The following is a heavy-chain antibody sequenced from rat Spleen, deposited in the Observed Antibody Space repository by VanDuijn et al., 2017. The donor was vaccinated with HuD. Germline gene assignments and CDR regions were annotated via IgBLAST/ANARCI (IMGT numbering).Heavy chain of an antibody. CDR3: ARHPQLGTYWYFDF. CDR1: GFTFSTYA. J-gene: IGHJ1*01. Sequence: EVQLVESGGGLVQPGRSLKLSCAASGFTFSTYAMAWVRQAPKKGLEWVATILYDDSSTYYRDSVKGRFTISRDNAKHTLYLQMDSLRSEDTATYYCARHPQLGTYWYFDFWGPGTMVTVSS. CDR2: ILYDDSST. D-gene: IGHD3-4*01. V-gene: IGHV5-17*01.